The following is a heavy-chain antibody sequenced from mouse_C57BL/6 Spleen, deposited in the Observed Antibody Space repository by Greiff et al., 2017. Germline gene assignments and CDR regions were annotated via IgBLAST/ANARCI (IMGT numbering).Heavy chain of an antibody. D-gene: IGHD3-1*01. V-gene: IGHV1-19*01. CDR2: INPYNGGT. CDR1: GYTFTDYY. CDR3: AREGDRDWYFDV. J-gene: IGHJ1*03. Sequence: EVQLQQSGPVLVKPGASVKMSCKASGYTFTDYYMNWVKQSHGKSLEWIGVINPYNGGTSYNQKFKGKATLTVDKSSSPAYMELNSLTSEDSAVYYCAREGDRDWYFDVWGTGTTVTVSS.